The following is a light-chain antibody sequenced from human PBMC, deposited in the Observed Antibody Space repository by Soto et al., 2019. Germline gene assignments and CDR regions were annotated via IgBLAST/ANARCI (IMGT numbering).Light chain of an antibody. V-gene: IGKV3-20*01. CDR2: GAS. CDR1: QSVDSSF. Sequence: EIVLTQSPGFLSLSPGERATLSCRASQSVDSSFFAWYQQKPGQAPRLLIYGASKRATCIPDRFSSRGSGTDFTLTISRLEPEDFAVYYCQQYVSSVTFGQGTNVEIK. CDR3: QQYVSSVT. J-gene: IGKJ1*01.